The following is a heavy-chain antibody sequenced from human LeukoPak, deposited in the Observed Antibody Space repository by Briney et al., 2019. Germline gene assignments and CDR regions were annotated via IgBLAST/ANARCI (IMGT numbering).Heavy chain of an antibody. Sequence: GASLRLSCAASGFTFSSYAMSWVRQAPGKGLEWVSAISGSGGSTYYADSVKGRFTISRDNSKNTLYLQMNSLRAEDTAVYYCAKDGSYYDSSGYYVYWGQGTLVTVSS. V-gene: IGHV3-23*01. CDR3: AKDGSYYDSSGYYVY. D-gene: IGHD3-22*01. CDR1: GFTFSSYA. CDR2: ISGSGGST. J-gene: IGHJ4*02.